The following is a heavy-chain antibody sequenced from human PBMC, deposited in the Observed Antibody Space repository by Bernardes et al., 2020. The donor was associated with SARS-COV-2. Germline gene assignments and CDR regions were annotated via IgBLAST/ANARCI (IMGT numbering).Heavy chain of an antibody. V-gene: IGHV3-48*02. CDR1: GFSFSSYS. CDR2: ISTTSSTI. J-gene: IGHJ4*02. Sequence: VESLFLSCAASGFSFSSYSMSWVRQAAGKGLEWISFISTTSSTIYYADSVKGRFTISRDNAKNILYLQMNRLRDEDTAMYYCAKNADFDYWGQGSLVTVSS. CDR3: AKNADFDY.